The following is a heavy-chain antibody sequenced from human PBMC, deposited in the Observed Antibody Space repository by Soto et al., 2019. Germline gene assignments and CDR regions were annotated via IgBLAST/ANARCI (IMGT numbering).Heavy chain of an antibody. CDR1: GFTFSNYA. J-gene: IGHJ4*02. CDR3: AKFFVETGSNSGWPWSFHY. CDR2: ISGSGGTT. V-gene: IGHV3-23*01. Sequence: EVQLLESGGGLVQPGRSRRLSCAASGFTFSNYAMSWVRQAPGQGLDCVSAISGSGGTTYYADSVKGRFTISRDNSKNTLFLQMNSLRAEDAAVYYCAKFFVETGSNSGWPWSFHYWGQGTLVTVSS. D-gene: IGHD6-25*01.